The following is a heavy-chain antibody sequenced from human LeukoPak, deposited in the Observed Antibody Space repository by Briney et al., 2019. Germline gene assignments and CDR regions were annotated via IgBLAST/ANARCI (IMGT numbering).Heavy chain of an antibody. CDR3: VRGTGY. J-gene: IGHJ4*02. V-gene: IGHV3-64D*06. CDR1: GFTFSTYV. Sequence: GGSLRLSCSVSGFTFSTYVMHWVRQAPGKGLEYVSAISRNGDNTNYADSVKGRFTISRDNYKNTLYLQMSSLRADDTAVYYCVRGTGYWGQGTLVTVSS. CDR2: ISRNGDNT.